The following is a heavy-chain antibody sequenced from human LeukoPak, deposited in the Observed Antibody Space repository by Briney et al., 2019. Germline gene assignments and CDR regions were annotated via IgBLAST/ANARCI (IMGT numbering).Heavy chain of an antibody. Sequence: QAGGSLRLSCAASGFTFSSYAMHWVRQAPGKGLEWVAVISYDGSNKYYADSVKGRFTISRDNSKNTLYLQMNSLRAEDTAVYYCARDSGFDPWGQGTLVTVSS. J-gene: IGHJ5*02. CDR1: GFTFSSYA. CDR2: ISYDGSNK. V-gene: IGHV3-30*04. CDR3: ARDSGFDP.